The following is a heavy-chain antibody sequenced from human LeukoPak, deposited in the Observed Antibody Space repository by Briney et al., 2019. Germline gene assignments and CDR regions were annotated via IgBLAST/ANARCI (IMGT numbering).Heavy chain of an antibody. D-gene: IGHD3-10*01. CDR2: ISSSSSTI. Sequence: GGSLRLSCAASGFTFSSYSMNWVRQAPGKGLEWVSYISSSSSTIYYADSVKGRFTISRDNAMNSLYLQMNSLRAEDTAVYYCARDCEWCGSGSYPTLLFRYYGMDVWGQGTTVTVSS. CDR3: ARDCEWCGSGSYPTLLFRYYGMDV. J-gene: IGHJ6*02. V-gene: IGHV3-48*01. CDR1: GFTFSSYS.